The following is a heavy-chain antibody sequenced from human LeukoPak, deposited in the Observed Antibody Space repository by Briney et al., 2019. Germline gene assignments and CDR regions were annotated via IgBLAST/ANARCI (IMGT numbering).Heavy chain of an antibody. J-gene: IGHJ5*02. D-gene: IGHD3-3*01. CDR2: IYYSGST. V-gene: IGHV4-39*07. CDR1: GGSISSSSYY. CDR3: ARMGLSGHFFYWFDP. Sequence: PSETLSLTCTVSGGSISSSSYYWGWIRQPPGKGLEWIGSIYYSGSTYYNPSLKSRVTISVDTSKNQFSLKLSSVTAADTAVYYCARMGLSGHFFYWFDPWGQGTLVTVSS.